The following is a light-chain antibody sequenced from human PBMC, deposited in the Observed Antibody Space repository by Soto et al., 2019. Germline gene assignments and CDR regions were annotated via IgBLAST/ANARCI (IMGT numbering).Light chain of an antibody. V-gene: IGKV3-11*01. J-gene: IGKJ4*01. Sequence: EVVLTQSPATLSLSPGERATLSCRASQSVRKYLAWYQQKPGQAPRLLIYDASSRATGIPARFSGSGSGTDFTLTISSLKPEDCAVYSCQQRSDWPLTFGGGTKVEIK. CDR3: QQRSDWPLT. CDR2: DAS. CDR1: QSVRKY.